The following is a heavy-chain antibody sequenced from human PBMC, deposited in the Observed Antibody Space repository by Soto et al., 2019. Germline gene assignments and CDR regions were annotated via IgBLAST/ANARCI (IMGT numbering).Heavy chain of an antibody. CDR3: AKVFITDFGGDSTVDT. Sequence: EVQLLESGGGFVQPGGSLRLSCAASGFTFSSYTMSWVRQAPGKGLEWVSGISATGGSTYYADYVKGLFTFSRDNSKNTLYLQMNSLRAEDTAVYYCAKVFITDFGGDSTVDTWGQGTLVTGSS. CDR2: ISATGGST. J-gene: IGHJ5*02. CDR1: GFTFSSYT. V-gene: IGHV3-23*01. D-gene: IGHD2-21*02.